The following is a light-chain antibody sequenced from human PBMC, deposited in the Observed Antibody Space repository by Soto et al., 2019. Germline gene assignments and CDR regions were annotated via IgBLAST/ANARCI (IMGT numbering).Light chain of an antibody. CDR1: QTLNNY. J-gene: IGKJ1*01. CDR3: QQAYTFPWT. Sequence: DIQMTQSPSSLSASVGDRVTITCRASQTLNNYLNWYQHKPGQAPKFLIFASSSLQSGVPSRFSCNASGTVFTLTIDNLQTEDSATYFCQQAYTFPWTFGQGTTVDIK. V-gene: IGKV1-39*01. CDR2: ASS.